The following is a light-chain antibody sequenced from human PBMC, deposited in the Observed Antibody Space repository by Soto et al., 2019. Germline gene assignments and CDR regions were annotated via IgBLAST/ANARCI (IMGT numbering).Light chain of an antibody. CDR1: QSVSSN. V-gene: IGKV3-15*01. J-gene: IGKJ1*01. CDR3: QQYNTWPPKP. Sequence: EIVMTQSPATLSVSPGERATLSCRASQSVSSNLAWYQQKPGQAPRLLIYGASTRATGIPARFSGSGSGTEFTLTISSLQSEDFAVYYCQQYNTWPPKPFGQGTKVDIX. CDR2: GAS.